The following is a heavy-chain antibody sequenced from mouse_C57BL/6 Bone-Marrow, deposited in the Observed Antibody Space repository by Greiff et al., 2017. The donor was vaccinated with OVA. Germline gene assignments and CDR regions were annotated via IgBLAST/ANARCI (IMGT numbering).Heavy chain of an antibody. CDR2: ISDGGSYT. V-gene: IGHV5-4*01. J-gene: IGHJ2*01. D-gene: IGHD2-5*01. Sequence: DVQLVESGGGLVKPGGSLKLSCAASGFTFSSYAMSWVRQTPEKRLEWVATISDGGSYTYYPDNVKGRFTISRDNAKNNLYLQMSHLKSEDTAMYYCARERAYYSKDYWGQGTTLTVSS. CDR1: GFTFSSYA. CDR3: ARERAYYSKDY.